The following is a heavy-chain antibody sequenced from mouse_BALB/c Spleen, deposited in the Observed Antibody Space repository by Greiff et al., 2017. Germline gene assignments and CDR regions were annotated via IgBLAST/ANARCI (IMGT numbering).Heavy chain of an antibody. Sequence: QVQLKESGPGLVAPSQSLSITCTVSGFSLTGYGVNWVRQPPGKGLEWLGMIWGDGSTDYNSALKSRLSISKDNSKSQVFLKMNSLQTDDTARYYCARDRGEQLGPSFDYWGQGTTITVSS. CDR3: ARDRGEQLGPSFDY. CDR1: GFSLTGYG. CDR2: IWGDGST. J-gene: IGHJ2*01. V-gene: IGHV2-6-7*01. D-gene: IGHD3-1*01.